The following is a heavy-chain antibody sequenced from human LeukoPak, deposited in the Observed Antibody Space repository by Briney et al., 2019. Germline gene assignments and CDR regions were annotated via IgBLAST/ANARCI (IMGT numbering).Heavy chain of an antibody. CDR1: GFTFSNYG. V-gene: IGHV3-23*01. J-gene: IGHJ4*02. CDR2: ISGSGVTT. CDR3: SKWKAIVLVPAARSPIDY. Sequence: GGSLRLSCAASGFTFSNYGMSWVRQAPGKVLEWLSAISGSGVTTYYADSVKGRFTISRDNSKHTLYLQMNSLRAEDTAVYYCSKWKAIVLVPAARSPIDYWGQGTLVTVSS. D-gene: IGHD2-2*01.